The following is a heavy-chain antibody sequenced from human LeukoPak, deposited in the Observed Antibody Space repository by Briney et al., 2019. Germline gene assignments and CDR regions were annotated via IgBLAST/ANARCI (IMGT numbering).Heavy chain of an antibody. CDR1: GGSISSSSYY. V-gene: IGHV4-39*07. Sequence: PSETLSLTCTVSGGSISSSSYYWGWIRQPPGKGLEWIGSIYYSGSTYYNPSLKSRVTISVDASKNQFSLKLSSMTAADTAVYYCARDRLVETTGMFGPWGQGTLVTVSS. CDR3: ARDRLVETTGMFGP. J-gene: IGHJ5*02. CDR2: IYYSGST. D-gene: IGHD4-11*01.